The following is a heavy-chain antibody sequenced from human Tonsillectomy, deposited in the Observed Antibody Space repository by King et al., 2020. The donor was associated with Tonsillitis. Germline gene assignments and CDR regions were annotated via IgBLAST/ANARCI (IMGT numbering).Heavy chain of an antibody. J-gene: IGHJ3*02. D-gene: IGHD3-9*01. Sequence: VQLVESGAEVEKPGASVKVSCKASGYTFTSYGISWVRQAPGQGLEWMGWISAYNGNTNYAQKLQGRVTMTTDTSTSTAYMELRSLRSDDTAVYYCARGHYDILTGYYRDAFDIWGQGTMVTVSS. V-gene: IGHV1-18*01. CDR3: ARGHYDILTGYYRDAFDI. CDR2: ISAYNGNT. CDR1: GYTFTSYG.